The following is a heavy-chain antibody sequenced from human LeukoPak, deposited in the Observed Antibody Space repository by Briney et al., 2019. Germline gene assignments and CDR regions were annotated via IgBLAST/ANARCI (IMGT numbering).Heavy chain of an antibody. CDR3: ARSVGLLHYYYYYMDV. D-gene: IGHD1-26*01. CDR2: INHSGST. V-gene: IGHV4-34*01. Sequence: SETLSLTCAVYGGSFSGYYRSWIRQPPGKGLEWIGEINHSGSTNYNPSLKSRVTISVDTSKSQFSLKLSSVTAADTAVYYCARSVGLLHYYYYYMDVWGKGTTVTVSS. CDR1: GGSFSGYY. J-gene: IGHJ6*03.